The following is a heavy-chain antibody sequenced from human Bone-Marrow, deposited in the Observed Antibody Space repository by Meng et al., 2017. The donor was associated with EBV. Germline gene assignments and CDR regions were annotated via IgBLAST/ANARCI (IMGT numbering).Heavy chain of an antibody. CDR3: ARPFPSWQSPRLDPFGA. CDR1: GDAISSFCY. Sequence: LLFRGPGPGQVKPSETRSLPCTVAGDAISSFCYWGWIRQPPGRGLEWIGSVHYTGSTYYSPSLKSRVTVSVDTSKNQFSLRLTSVTAADTAVYYCARPFPSWQSPRLDPFGAWGQGTLVTVSS. D-gene: IGHD6-19*01. CDR2: VHYTGST. V-gene: IGHV4-39*01. J-gene: IGHJ5*02.